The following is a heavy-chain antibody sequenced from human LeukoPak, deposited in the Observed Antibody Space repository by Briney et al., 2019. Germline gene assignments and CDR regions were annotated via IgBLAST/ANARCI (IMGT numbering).Heavy chain of an antibody. V-gene: IGHV3-48*02. J-gene: IGHJ3*02. CDR2: ITRSSSTI. Sequence: QPGGSLRLSCAAPGFYFSTYSMNWVRQAPGKGLEWVSYITRSSSTIHYADSVKGRFTTTRDNAKNALYLQMSSLREDDTAVYYYVRDPHAFDIWGQGTMVTVSS. CDR3: VRDPHAFDI. CDR1: GFYFSTYS.